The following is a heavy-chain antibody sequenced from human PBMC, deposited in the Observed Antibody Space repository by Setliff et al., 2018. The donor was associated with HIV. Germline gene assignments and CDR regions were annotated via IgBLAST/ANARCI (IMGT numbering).Heavy chain of an antibody. Sequence: SETLSLTCTVSGGSISSSSYYWGWIRQPPGQRLEWIGSIFYSGTTYYNPSLKSRVTISVHTSKNQFSLKLSSVTAADTAFYYCARLPPYCGGYCFNFDYWGQGKLVTVSS. CDR3: ARLPPYCGGYCFNFDY. V-gene: IGHV4-39*07. CDR1: GGSISSSSYY. J-gene: IGHJ4*02. CDR2: IFYSGTT. D-gene: IGHD2-21*02.